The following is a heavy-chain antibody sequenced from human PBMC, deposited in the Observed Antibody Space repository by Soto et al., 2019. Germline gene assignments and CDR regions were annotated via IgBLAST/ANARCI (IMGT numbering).Heavy chain of an antibody. V-gene: IGHV1-8*01. CDR1: GYTFTSYD. D-gene: IGHD2-15*01. J-gene: IGHJ5*02. CDR2: KNTNTNTT. Sequence: QVKLVQSGAEVKKPGASVKVSCKASGYTFTSYDIHWVRQATGQGLEWMGWKNTNTNTTDCAQKFQGRVTLTWNTSISTAYMELSSLKFDDTAVYYCAREVVEVAETTSLWLDPWGLGTLVTVSS. CDR3: AREVVEVAETTSLWLDP.